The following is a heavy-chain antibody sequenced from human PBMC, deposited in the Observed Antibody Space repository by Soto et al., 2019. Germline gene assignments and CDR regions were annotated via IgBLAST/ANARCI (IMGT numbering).Heavy chain of an antibody. V-gene: IGHV3-23*01. CDR3: AKDRTVYYDFWSGPPSLDV. CDR1: GFTFRTYA. D-gene: IGHD3-3*01. Sequence: PGRSRRLSCAASGFTFRTYAMNWVRQAPGKGLEWVSGISCTGGGTYYAGSVKGRFTISRDNSKNTLYLQMNSLRAEDTAVYYCAKDRTVYYDFWSGPPSLDVWGQGTTVTVSS. CDR2: ISCTGGGT. J-gene: IGHJ6*02.